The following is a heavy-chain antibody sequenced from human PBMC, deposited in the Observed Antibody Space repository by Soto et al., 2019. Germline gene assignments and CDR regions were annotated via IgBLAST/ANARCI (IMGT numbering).Heavy chain of an antibody. D-gene: IGHD1-26*01. V-gene: IGHV3-23*01. CDR1: GFTFSSYA. CDR3: AKVGGSYYYFDY. Sequence: LRLSCAASGFTFSSYAMSWVRQAPGKGLEWVSAISGSGGSTYYADSVKGRFTISRDNSKNTPYLQMNSLRAEDTAVYYCAKVGGSYYYFDYWGQGTMVTVYS. J-gene: IGHJ4*02. CDR2: ISGSGGST.